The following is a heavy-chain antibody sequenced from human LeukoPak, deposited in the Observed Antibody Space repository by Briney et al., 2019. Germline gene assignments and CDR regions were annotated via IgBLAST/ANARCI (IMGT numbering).Heavy chain of an antibody. D-gene: IGHD3-22*01. V-gene: IGHV4-4*07. CDR3: ARGVGSGYTDD. J-gene: IGHJ4*02. CDR2: FYTSGST. Sequence: SETLSLTCTVSGGSIRSYYWSWIRQPAGKGLEWIGRFYTSGSTNYNPSLKSRVTISLDTSRNQFSLKLNSVTAADTAVYYCARGVGSGYTDDWGQGTLVTVFS. CDR1: GGSIRSYY.